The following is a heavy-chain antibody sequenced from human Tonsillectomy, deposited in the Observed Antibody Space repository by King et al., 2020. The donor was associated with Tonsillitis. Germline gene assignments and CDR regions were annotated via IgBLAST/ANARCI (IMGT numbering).Heavy chain of an antibody. D-gene: IGHD3-22*01. CDR3: ARERSGYYSNWFDP. Sequence: QLQESGPGLVKAPQTLSLMCTVSGGSVSSDGYLWTWIRQHPGKGLEWIGYISYSGSTYYNPSLKSRVTISLDTSKNQFSLKLRSVTAADTAVYYCARERSGYYSNWFDPWGQGTLVTVSS. CDR2: ISYSGST. J-gene: IGHJ5*02. V-gene: IGHV4-31*03. CDR1: GGSVSSDGYL.